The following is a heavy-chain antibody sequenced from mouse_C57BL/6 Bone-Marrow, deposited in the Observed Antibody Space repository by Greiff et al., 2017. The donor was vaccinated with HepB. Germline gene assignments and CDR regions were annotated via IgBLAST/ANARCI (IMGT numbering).Heavy chain of an antibody. D-gene: IGHD1-1*01. CDR1: GFSLTSYG. V-gene: IGHV2-5*01. Sequence: VHLQQSGPGLVQPSQSLSITCTVSGFSLTSYGVHWVRQSPGKGLEWLGVIWRGGSTDYNAAFMSRLSITKDNSKSQVFFKMNSLQADDTAIYYCAKNDFITTVGPYFDVWGTGTTVTVSS. CDR3: AKNDFITTVGPYFDV. J-gene: IGHJ1*03. CDR2: IWRGGST.